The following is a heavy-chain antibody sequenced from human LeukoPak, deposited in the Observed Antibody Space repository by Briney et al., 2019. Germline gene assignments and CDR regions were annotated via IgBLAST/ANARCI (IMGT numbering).Heavy chain of an antibody. D-gene: IGHD3-10*01. V-gene: IGHV4-39*01. J-gene: IGHJ4*02. Sequence: SETLSLTCTVSGGSVSSTTYYWSWIRQPPGKGLEWIASINYSGSTYYNPSLKSRVAISVDTSENQFSLKLSSVTAADTAVYYCARYVVYGSGKYYFDYWGKGVLVTSSS. CDR3: ARYVVYGSGKYYFDY. CDR1: GGSVSSTTYY. CDR2: INYSGST.